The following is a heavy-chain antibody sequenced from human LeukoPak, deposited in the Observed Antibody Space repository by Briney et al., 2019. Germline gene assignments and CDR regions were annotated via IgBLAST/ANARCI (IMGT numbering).Heavy chain of an antibody. Sequence: GGSLRLSCAASGFIFNKYWMHWVRHAPGKGLVWVSRIKTDGSIISYADSVKGRFTISRDNAENTLYLQMNSLGAEDTAVYYCARVGLGEWFFDLWGRGTLVTVSS. CDR2: IKTDGSII. V-gene: IGHV3-74*01. CDR1: GFIFNKYW. D-gene: IGHD1-26*01. CDR3: ARVGLGEWFFDL. J-gene: IGHJ2*01.